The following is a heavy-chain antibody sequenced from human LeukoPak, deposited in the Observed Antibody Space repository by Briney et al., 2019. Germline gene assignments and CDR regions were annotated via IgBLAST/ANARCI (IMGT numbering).Heavy chain of an antibody. CDR1: GFTFSSYW. V-gene: IGHV3-7*05. J-gene: IGHJ4*02. D-gene: IGHD6-19*01. CDR3: TPEAVSATVDY. CDR2: IKQDGSEK. Sequence: PGGSLRLSCAASGFTFSSYWMSWVRQAPGKGLEWVANIKQDGSEKYYVDSVKGRFTISRDNAKNSLYLQMNSLRAEDTAVYYCTPEAVSATVDYWGQGTLVTVSS.